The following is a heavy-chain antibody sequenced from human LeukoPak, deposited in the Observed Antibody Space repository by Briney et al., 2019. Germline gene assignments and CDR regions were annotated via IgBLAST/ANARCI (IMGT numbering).Heavy chain of an antibody. Sequence: GGSLRLSCAASGFTFTSYAMSWVRQAPGKGLEWVSGISGRGGSTYYADSVKGRFTISRDNSKNTLYLQMNSLRAEDTAVYYCANTVTSKPFDYWGQGTLLTVSS. V-gene: IGHV3-23*01. CDR1: GFTFTSYA. J-gene: IGHJ4*02. CDR2: ISGRGGST. CDR3: ANTVTSKPFDY. D-gene: IGHD4-17*01.